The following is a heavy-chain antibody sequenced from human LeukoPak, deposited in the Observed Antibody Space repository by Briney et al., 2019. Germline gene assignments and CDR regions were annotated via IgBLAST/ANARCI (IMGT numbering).Heavy chain of an antibody. V-gene: IGHV1-69*13. CDR2: IIPIFGTA. CDR3: ARDSDTAMVTAGRGSFDY. CDR1: GGTFSSYA. J-gene: IGHJ4*02. D-gene: IGHD5-18*01. Sequence: SVKVSCKASGGTFSSYAISWVRQAPGQGLEWMGGIIPIFGTANYAQKFQGRVTITADESTSTAYMELSSLRAEDTAVYYCARDSDTAMVTAGRGSFDYWGQGTLVTVSS.